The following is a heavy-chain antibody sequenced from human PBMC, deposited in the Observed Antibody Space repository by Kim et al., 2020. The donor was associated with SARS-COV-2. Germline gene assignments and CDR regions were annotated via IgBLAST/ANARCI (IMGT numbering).Heavy chain of an antibody. Sequence: GGSLRLSCAASGFTFSSYGMHWVRQAPGKGLEWVAVIWYDGSNKYYADSVKGRFTISRDNSKNTLYLQMNSLRAEDTAVYYCARDRGSWYFLLDYYYMDVWGKGTTVTVSS. V-gene: IGHV3-33*01. CDR1: GFTFSSYG. CDR3: ARDRGSWYFLLDYYYMDV. CDR2: IWYDGSNK. J-gene: IGHJ6*03. D-gene: IGHD6-13*01.